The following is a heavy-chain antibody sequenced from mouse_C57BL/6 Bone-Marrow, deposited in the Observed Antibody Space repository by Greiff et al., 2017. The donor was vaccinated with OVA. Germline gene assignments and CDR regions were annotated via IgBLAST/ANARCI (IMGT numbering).Heavy chain of an antibody. Sequence: VQLQQSVAELVRPGASVKLSCTASGFNIQNTYMHWVKQRPEQGLEWIGRIDPANGNTKYTPKFQGKATITADTSSNTAYLQLSSLTSEDTAIYYCARGEYDGAWFAYWGQGTLVTVSA. V-gene: IGHV14-3*01. CDR2: IDPANGNT. J-gene: IGHJ3*01. CDR3: ARGEYDGAWFAY. CDR1: GFNIQNTY. D-gene: IGHD2-14*01.